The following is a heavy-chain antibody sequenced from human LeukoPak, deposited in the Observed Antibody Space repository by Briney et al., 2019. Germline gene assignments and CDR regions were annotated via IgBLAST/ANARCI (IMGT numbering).Heavy chain of an antibody. D-gene: IGHD6-13*01. V-gene: IGHV1-69*04. J-gene: IGHJ5*02. CDR2: IIPILGIA. CDR1: GGTFNSYA. CDR3: ARDQQQNWFDP. Sequence: SVKVSCKASGGTFNSYAISWVRQAPGQGLEWMGRIIPILGIANYAQKFQGRVTITADKSTSTAYMELSSLRSEDTAVYYCARDQQQNWFDPWGQGTLVTVSS.